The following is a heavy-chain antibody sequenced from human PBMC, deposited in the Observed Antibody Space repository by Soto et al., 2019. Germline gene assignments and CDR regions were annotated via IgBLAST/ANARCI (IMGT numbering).Heavy chain of an antibody. CDR1: GGSFSGYY. J-gene: IGHJ6*02. V-gene: IGHV4-34*01. D-gene: IGHD6-13*01. CDR3: ARRSSWGLRGMDV. CDR2: INHSGST. Sequence: SETLSLTCAVYGGSFSGYYWSWIRQPPGKGLEWIGEINHSGSTNYNPSLKSRVTISVDTSKNQFSLKLSSVTAADTAVYYCARRSSWGLRGMDVWGQGTTVTVSS.